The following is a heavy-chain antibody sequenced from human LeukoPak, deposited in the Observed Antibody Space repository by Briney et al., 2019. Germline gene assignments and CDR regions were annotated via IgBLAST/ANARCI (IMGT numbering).Heavy chain of an antibody. D-gene: IGHD5-24*01. Sequence: SETLSLTCTVSGGSISSYYWSWIRQPPGKGLEWIGYIYYSGSTNYNPSLKSRVTISVDTSKNQFSLKLSSVTAADTAVYYCARDQMATMLYYWGQGTLVTVSS. CDR1: GGSISSYY. V-gene: IGHV4-59*12. J-gene: IGHJ4*02. CDR3: ARDQMATMLYY. CDR2: IYYSGST.